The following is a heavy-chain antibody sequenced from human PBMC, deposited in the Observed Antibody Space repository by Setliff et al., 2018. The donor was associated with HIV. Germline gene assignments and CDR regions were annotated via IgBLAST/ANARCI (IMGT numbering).Heavy chain of an antibody. V-gene: IGHV1-69*10. J-gene: IGHJ6*02. CDR1: GGTFSIYA. D-gene: IGHD2-2*01. CDR2: IIPILGMS. Sequence: SVKVSCKASGGTFSIYAISWVRQAPGQGLEWMGGIIPILGMSIYAQKFQGRVTITADESTSTAYMELSSLRSDDTAVYYCARGGVCTSTRCGRNYYYGMDVWGQGTTVTVSS. CDR3: ARGGVCTSTRCGRNYYYGMDV.